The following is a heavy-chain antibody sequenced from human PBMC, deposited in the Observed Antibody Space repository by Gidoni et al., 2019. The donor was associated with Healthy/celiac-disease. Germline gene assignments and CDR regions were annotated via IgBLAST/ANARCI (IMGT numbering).Heavy chain of an antibody. D-gene: IGHD5-12*01. CDR3: ARDRSGYDRGWFDP. CDR2: ISAYNGNT. V-gene: IGHV1-18*01. Sequence: TFTSYGISWVRQAPGQGLEWMGWISAYNGNTNYAQKLQGRVTMTTDTSTSTAYMELRSLRSDDTAVYYCARDRSGYDRGWFDPWGQGTLVTVSS. J-gene: IGHJ5*02. CDR1: TFTSYG.